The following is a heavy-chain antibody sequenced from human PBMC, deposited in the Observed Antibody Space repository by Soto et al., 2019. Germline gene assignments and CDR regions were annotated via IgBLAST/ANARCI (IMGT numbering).Heavy chain of an antibody. V-gene: IGHV1-3*01. Sequence: QVQLVQSGAEVKKPGASVKVSCKASGYTFTSYAMHWVRQAPGQRLEWMGWINAGNGNTKYSQKFHGRVTITRDTSASTAYMELSSLRSEDTAVYYCARDIAAAYYFDYWGQGTLVTVSS. CDR1: GYTFTSYA. J-gene: IGHJ4*02. D-gene: IGHD6-13*01. CDR2: INAGNGNT. CDR3: ARDIAAAYYFDY.